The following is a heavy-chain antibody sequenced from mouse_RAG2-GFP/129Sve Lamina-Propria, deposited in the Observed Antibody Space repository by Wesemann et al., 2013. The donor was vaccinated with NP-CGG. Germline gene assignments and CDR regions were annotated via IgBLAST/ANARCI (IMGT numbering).Heavy chain of an antibody. D-gene: IGHD1-1*02. CDR2: IDPNSGGT. V-gene: IGHV1-72*01. CDR1: GYTFTSYW. Sequence: QVQLQQPGAELVKPGASVKMSCKASGYTFTSYWITWVKQRPGQGLEWIGRIDPNSGGTKYNEKFKSKATLTVDKPSSTAYMQLSSLTSEDSAVYYCARSKVGRAMDYWGQGTSVTVSS. CDR3: ARSKVGRAMDY. J-gene: IGHJ4*01.